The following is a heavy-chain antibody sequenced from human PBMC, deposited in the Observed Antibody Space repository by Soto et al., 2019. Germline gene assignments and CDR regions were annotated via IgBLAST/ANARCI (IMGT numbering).Heavy chain of an antibody. V-gene: IGHV3-73*01. Sequence: GGSLRLSCAASGFTFSGSAMHWVRQASGKGLEWVGRIRSKANSYATAYAASVKGRFTISRDDSKNTAYLQMNSLKTEDTAVYYCTRHNVTIFGVAYDAFDIWGQGTMVTVSS. CDR2: IRSKANSYAT. CDR1: GFTFSGSA. J-gene: IGHJ3*02. D-gene: IGHD3-3*01. CDR3: TRHNVTIFGVAYDAFDI.